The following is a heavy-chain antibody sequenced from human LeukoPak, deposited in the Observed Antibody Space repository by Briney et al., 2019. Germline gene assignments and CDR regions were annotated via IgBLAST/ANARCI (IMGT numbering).Heavy chain of an antibody. J-gene: IGHJ4*02. V-gene: IGHV4-4*07. CDR1: GGSISSYY. CDR2: IYTNADT. Sequence: SETLSLTCTVSGGSISSYYWSWIRQPAGQGLEWIGRIYTNADTKYNPSLKSRVTMSVDTSKNQLSLKVRSVTAADTAVYYCTRAAAAAGGQYFDYWGQGTVVTVSS. D-gene: IGHD6-13*01. CDR3: TRAAAAAGGQYFDY.